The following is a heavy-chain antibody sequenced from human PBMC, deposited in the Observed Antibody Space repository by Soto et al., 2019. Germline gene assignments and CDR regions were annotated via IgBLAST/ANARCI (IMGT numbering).Heavy chain of an antibody. CDR2: CDPEDAET. Sequence: GASVKVSCKVSGYTLTELSIHWVRQAPGKGLEWVGTCDPEDAETMYAQKVQGRVTMTEDTSTDTAYMDLSSLRSEETAVYYCATASSDLLQPGNYYYGMDVWGKGTRVTV. D-gene: IGHD1-26*01. J-gene: IGHJ6*04. CDR3: ATASSDLLQPGNYYYGMDV. V-gene: IGHV1-24*01. CDR1: GYTLTELS.